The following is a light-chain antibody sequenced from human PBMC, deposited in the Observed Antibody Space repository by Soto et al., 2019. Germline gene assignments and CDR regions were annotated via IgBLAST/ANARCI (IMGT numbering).Light chain of an antibody. CDR2: GAS. J-gene: IGKJ4*01. V-gene: IGKV3-15*01. Sequence: EIVMTQSPATLSVSPGERATLYCRASLSVSSNLAWYQQKPGQAPRLLIYGASTRATGIPARFSGSGSGTEFTLTISSLQSEDFAVYYRQQYNNWPLTFGGGTKVEIK. CDR3: QQYNNWPLT. CDR1: LSVSSN.